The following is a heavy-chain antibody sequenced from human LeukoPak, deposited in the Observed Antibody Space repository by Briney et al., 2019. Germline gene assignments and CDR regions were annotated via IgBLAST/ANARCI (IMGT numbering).Heavy chain of an antibody. CDR3: AKSRMYSSGWYDY. J-gene: IGHJ4*02. D-gene: IGHD6-19*01. Sequence: SETLSLTCAVSGGSISSGGYSWSWIRQPPGKGLEWIGEINHSGSTNYNPSLKSRVTISVDTSKNQFSLKLSSATAADTAVYYCAKSRMYSSGWYDYWGQGTLATVSS. CDR1: GGSISSGGYS. CDR2: INHSGST. V-gene: IGHV4-34*01.